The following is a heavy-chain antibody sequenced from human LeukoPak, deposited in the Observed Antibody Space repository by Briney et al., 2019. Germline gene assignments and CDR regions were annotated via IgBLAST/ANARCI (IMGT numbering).Heavy chain of an antibody. CDR1: GGSISSSSYY. D-gene: IGHD6-6*01. V-gene: IGHV4-39*01. J-gene: IGHJ4*02. Sequence: PSETLSLTCTVSGGSISSSSYYWGWIRQPPGKGLEWIGSIYYSGSTYYNPSLKSRVTISVDTSKNQFSLKLSSVTAADTAVYYCARLAYSSSSSYWGQGTLVTVSS. CDR3: ARLAYSSSSSY. CDR2: IYYSGST.